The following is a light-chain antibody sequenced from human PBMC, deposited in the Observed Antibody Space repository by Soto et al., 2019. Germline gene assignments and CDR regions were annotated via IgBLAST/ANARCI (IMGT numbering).Light chain of an antibody. V-gene: IGKV3-20*01. CDR3: PQYGSSPPT. J-gene: IGKJ1*01. Sequence: EIVLTQSPGTLSLSPGERATLSCRDSLSLSSSYLAWYQQKPGQAPRLLIYGASSRATGIPDRFSGSGSGTDFTLTISTLEPEDFAVYYCPQYGSSPPTFGLGTKVEIK. CDR2: GAS. CDR1: LSLSSSY.